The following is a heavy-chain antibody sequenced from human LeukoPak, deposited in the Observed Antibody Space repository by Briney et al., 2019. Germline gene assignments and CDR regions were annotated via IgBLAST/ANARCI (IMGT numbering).Heavy chain of an antibody. CDR2: IRYDGNDK. D-gene: IGHD3-10*01. CDR3: AKDLMRDRWFGES. V-gene: IGHV3-30*02. CDR1: GFTFSYYG. Sequence: LPGGSLRLSCTASGFTFSYYGMHWVRQAPGKGLEWVSFIRYDGNDKFYADSVKGRFAISRDTSRNTLYLQMNSLRVEDTAVYYCAKDLMRDRWFGESWGQGTLVTVSS. J-gene: IGHJ5*02.